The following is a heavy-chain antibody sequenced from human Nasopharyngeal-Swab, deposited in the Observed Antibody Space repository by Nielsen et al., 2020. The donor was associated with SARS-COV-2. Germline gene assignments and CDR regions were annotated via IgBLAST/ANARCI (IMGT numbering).Heavy chain of an antibody. CDR1: GGSFSSSNW. V-gene: IGHV4-4*02. CDR3: ARGVPITLVGVVSSGGNQFDP. Sequence: SETLSLTCAVSGGSFSSSNWWSWVRQPPRKGLEWIGEIYHSGSTNYNPSLKSRVTISVDKSKNQFSLKLSSVTAADTAVYYCARGVPITLVGVVSSGGNQFDPWGQGTLVTVSS. J-gene: IGHJ5*02. D-gene: IGHD3-3*01. CDR2: IYHSGST.